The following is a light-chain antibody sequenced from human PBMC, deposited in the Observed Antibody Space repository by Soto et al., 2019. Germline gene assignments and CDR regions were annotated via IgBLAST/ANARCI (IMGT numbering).Light chain of an antibody. V-gene: IGKV3-15*01. Sequence: EIVMTQSRAVLSVSPGERATLSCRASQSVSTNLAWYQQKPGQAPSLLIYGTSTRATGIPARFSGSGSGTEFTLTISSLQSEDFAVYYCQQYNNWPRTFGQGTKVEIK. CDR1: QSVSTN. CDR3: QQYNNWPRT. CDR2: GTS. J-gene: IGKJ1*01.